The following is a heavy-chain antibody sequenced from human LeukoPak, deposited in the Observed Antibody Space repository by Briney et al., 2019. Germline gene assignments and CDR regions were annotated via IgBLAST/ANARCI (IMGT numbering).Heavy chain of an antibody. CDR2: INHSGST. CDR1: GGSFSGYY. CDR3: ARAGGSGWLEAYNWFDP. D-gene: IGHD6-19*01. V-gene: IGHV4-34*01. J-gene: IGHJ5*02. Sequence: SETLSLTCAVYGGSFSGYYWSWIRQPQGKGLEWIGEINHSGSTNYDPSLKSRVTISVDTSKNQFSLKLSSVTAADTAVYYCARAGGSGWLEAYNWFDPWGQGTLVTVSS.